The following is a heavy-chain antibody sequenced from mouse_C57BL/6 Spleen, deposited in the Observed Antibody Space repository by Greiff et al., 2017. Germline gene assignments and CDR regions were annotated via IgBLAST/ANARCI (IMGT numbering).Heavy chain of an antibody. J-gene: IGHJ4*01. CDR2: IYPRDGST. D-gene: IGHD2-3*01. CDR3: ARFYDGYWYYAMDY. V-gene: IGHV1-85*01. CDR1: GYTFTSYD. Sequence: QVQLKESGPELVKPGASVKLSCKASGYTFTSYDINWVKQRPGQGLEWIGRIYPRDGSTKYNEKFKGKATLTVDTSSSTAYMELHSLTSEDSAVYFCARFYDGYWYYAMDYWGQGTSVTVSS.